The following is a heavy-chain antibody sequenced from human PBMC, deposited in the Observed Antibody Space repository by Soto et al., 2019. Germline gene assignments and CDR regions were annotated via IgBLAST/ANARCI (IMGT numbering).Heavy chain of an antibody. D-gene: IGHD3-9*01. J-gene: IGHJ5*02. CDR3: VREDDTTGSCSWFDP. V-gene: IGHV1-69*01. CDR1: GAAFNTIT. CDR2: FVPVFGSA. Sequence: QVQLVQSGAEVKKPGSSVRVSCKASGAAFNTITINWVRQAPGQGLEWMGGFVPVFGSATYAQKFQGRVAITADASTSTFYMELSRLNSEDTALYYCVREDDTTGSCSWFDPWGQGTLVTVSS.